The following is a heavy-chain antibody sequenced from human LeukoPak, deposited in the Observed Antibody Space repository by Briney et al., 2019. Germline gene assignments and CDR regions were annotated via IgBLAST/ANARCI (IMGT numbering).Heavy chain of an antibody. D-gene: IGHD2/OR15-2a*01. J-gene: IGHJ4*02. CDR3: ARNRPIDF. CDR1: GFTFSNSW. V-gene: IGHV3-74*01. CDR2: INTDGSTT. Sequence: GGSLRLSCVASGFTFSNSWMHWVRQAPGEGLVWLSRINTDGSTTNYADSVKGRFTISRDNAKNTLYLQMSSLRVEDTAVYYCARNRPIDFWAQEPRVTVSS.